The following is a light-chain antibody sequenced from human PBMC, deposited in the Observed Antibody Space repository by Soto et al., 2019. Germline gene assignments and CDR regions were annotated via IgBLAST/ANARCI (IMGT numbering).Light chain of an antibody. J-gene: IGKJ5*01. CDR1: QIVSTY. CDR3: QQRSNWIT. V-gene: IGKV3-11*01. Sequence: EIVLTQSPATLSLSPGERATLSCRASQIVSTYLGWYQQKPGQAPRLLIYDASNRATGIPARFSGSGSGTDFTLTISSLEPEDFAVYYCQQRSNWITFGQGTRLEIK. CDR2: DAS.